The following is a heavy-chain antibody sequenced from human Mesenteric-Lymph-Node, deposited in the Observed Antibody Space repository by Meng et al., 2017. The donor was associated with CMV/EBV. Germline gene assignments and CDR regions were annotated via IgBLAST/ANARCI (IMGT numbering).Heavy chain of an antibody. CDR1: GFTFDDYG. D-gene: IGHD1-1*01. Sequence: GGSLRLSCAASGFTFDDYGMSWVRQAPGKGLEWVSGINWNGGSTGYADSVKGRFTISRDNAKNSLYLQMNSLRADDTAVYYCARGVQYTTHYYYYGLDVWGQGTTVTVSS. V-gene: IGHV3-20*04. CDR3: ARGVQYTTHYYYYGLDV. J-gene: IGHJ6*02. CDR2: INWNGGST.